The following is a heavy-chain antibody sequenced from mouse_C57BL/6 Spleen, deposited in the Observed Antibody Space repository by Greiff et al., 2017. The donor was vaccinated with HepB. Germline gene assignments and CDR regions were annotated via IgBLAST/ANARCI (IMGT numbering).Heavy chain of an antibody. CDR2: IDPSDSYT. CDR1: GYTFTSYW. Sequence: VQLQQPGAELVKPGASVKLSCKASGYTFTSYWMQWVKQRPGQGLEWIGEIDPSDSYTNYNQKFKGKATLTVDTSSSTAYMQLSSLTSEDSAVYYCARPYNYGSSYEDYWGQGTTLTVSS. CDR3: ARPYNYGSSYEDY. D-gene: IGHD1-1*01. J-gene: IGHJ2*01. V-gene: IGHV1-50*01.